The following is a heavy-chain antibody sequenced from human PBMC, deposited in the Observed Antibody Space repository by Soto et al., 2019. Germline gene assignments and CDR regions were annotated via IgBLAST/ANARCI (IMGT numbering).Heavy chain of an antibody. J-gene: IGHJ5*02. CDR1: GDSISTYY. Sequence: SETLSLTCTVRGDSISTYYWSWIRQPPGKGLEWIGHLYYSGSANYNPSLEGRVTISIDTSASQFSLKLASVTAADTAVYYCARAQPFEFHNWFDPWGQGTLVTVSS. CDR2: LYYSGSA. CDR3: ARAQPFEFHNWFDP. V-gene: IGHV4-59*01. D-gene: IGHD3-10*01.